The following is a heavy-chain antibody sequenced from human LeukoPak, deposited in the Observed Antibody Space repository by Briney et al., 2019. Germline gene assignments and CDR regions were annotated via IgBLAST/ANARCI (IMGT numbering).Heavy chain of an antibody. CDR3: AKDRVRGYSSSWSPY. CDR1: GFTFSSYG. V-gene: IGHV3-30*02. Sequence: PGGSLRLSCAASGFTFSSYGMHWVRQAPGKGLEWVAFIRYDGSNTYYAHSVKGRFTISRDNSKNTLYLKINRLRAEDTAVYYCAKDRVRGYSSSWSPYWGQGTLVTVSS. CDR2: IRYDGSNT. J-gene: IGHJ4*02. D-gene: IGHD6-13*01.